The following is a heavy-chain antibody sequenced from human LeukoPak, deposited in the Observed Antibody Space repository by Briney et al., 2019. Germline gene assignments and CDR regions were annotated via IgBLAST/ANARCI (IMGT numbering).Heavy chain of an antibody. D-gene: IGHD6-13*01. CDR2: IYYSGST. J-gene: IGHJ5*02. Sequence: SETLSLTCTVSGGSISSYYWSWIRQPPGKGLEWIGYIYYSGSTNYNPSLKSRVTISVDTSKNQFSLKLNSVTAADTAVYYCARDLPYSSSWYLPWFDPWGQGTLVTVSS. CDR3: ARDLPYSSSWYLPWFDP. CDR1: GGSISSYY. V-gene: IGHV4-59*12.